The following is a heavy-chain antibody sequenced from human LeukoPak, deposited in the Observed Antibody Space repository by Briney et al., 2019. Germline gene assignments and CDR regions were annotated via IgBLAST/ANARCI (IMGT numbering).Heavy chain of an antibody. V-gene: IGHV1-46*01. D-gene: IGHD2-21*02. CDR2: INPSGGST. CDR1: GYTFTSYH. J-gene: IGHJ3*02. CDR3: ARVGHIVVVTARGAFDI. Sequence: ASVKVSCKASGYTFTSYHMHWVRQAPGQGLEIMGIINPSGGSTNYAQKLQGRVTMTTDTSTSTAYMELRSLRSDDTAVYYCARVGHIVVVTARGAFDIWGQGTMVTVSS.